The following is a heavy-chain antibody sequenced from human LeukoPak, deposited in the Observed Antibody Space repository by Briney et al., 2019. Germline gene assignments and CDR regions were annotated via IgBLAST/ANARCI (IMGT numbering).Heavy chain of an antibody. CDR3: ARGTSMVATDY. CDR2: IYYSGST. V-gene: IGHV4-59*01. Sequence: SETLSLTCTVSGGSISSYYWSWIRQPPGKGPEWIGYIYYSGSTNYNPSLKSRVTISVDTSKNQFSLKLSSVAAADTAVYYCARGTSMVATDYWGQGTLVTVSS. J-gene: IGHJ4*02. D-gene: IGHD5-12*01. CDR1: GGSISSYY.